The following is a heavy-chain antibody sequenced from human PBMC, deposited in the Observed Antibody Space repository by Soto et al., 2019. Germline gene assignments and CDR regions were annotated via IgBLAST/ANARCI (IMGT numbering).Heavy chain of an antibody. CDR3: ARGGDSGYDYFDY. J-gene: IGHJ4*02. Sequence: GGSLRLSCAASGFTFSSYSMNWVRQAPGKGLEWVSYISSSSSTIYYADSVKGRFTISRDNAKNSLYLQMNSLRAEDTAVYYCARGGDSGYDYFDYWGQGTLVTVSS. CDR1: GFTFSSYS. V-gene: IGHV3-48*01. CDR2: ISSSSSTI. D-gene: IGHD5-12*01.